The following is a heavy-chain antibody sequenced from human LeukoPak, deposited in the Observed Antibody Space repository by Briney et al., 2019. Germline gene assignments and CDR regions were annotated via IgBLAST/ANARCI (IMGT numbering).Heavy chain of an antibody. CDR3: ASSGYSYDYYYYYMDV. D-gene: IGHD5-18*01. CDR2: IYYSGST. CDR1: GGSISSGGYS. J-gene: IGHJ6*03. Sequence: SETLSLTCAVSGGSISSGGYSWSWIRQPPGKGLEWIGYIYYSGSTYYNPSLKGRVTISVDTSKNQFSLKLSSVTAADTAVYYCASSGYSYDYYYYYMDVWGKETTVTVS. V-gene: IGHV4-30-4*07.